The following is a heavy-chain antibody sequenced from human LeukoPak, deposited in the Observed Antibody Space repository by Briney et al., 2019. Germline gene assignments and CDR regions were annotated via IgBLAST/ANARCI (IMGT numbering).Heavy chain of an antibody. CDR1: GFTFSSYS. CDR3: ARPYSSSSRYYFDY. V-gene: IGHV3-21*01. CDR2: ISSSSSYI. Sequence: GGSLRLSCAPSGFTFSSYSMNWVRQAPGKGLEWVSSISSSSSYIYYADSVKGRFTISRDTAKNSLYLQMNSLRAEDTAVYYCARPYSSSSRYYFDYWGQGTLVTVSS. J-gene: IGHJ4*02. D-gene: IGHD6-6*01.